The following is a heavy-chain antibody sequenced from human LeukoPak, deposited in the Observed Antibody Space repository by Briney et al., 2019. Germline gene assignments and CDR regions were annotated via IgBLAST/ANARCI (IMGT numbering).Heavy chain of an antibody. CDR3: ARDRDGPDY. D-gene: IGHD5-24*01. CDR1: GFTFSNYW. J-gene: IGHJ4*02. V-gene: IGHV3-7*01. Sequence: GGSLRLSCTASGFTFSNYWMNWVRQAPGKGPEWVTNTNKGGSEKYYVDFVKGRFTISRDNAENSLYLQMNNLRAEDTAVYYCARDRDGPDYWGQGTLVTVSS. CDR2: TNKGGSEK.